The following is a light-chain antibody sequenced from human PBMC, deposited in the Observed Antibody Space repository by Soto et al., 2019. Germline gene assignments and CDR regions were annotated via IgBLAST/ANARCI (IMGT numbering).Light chain of an antibody. J-gene: IGLJ2*01. CDR2: GNT. CDR1: SSNIGAGYD. V-gene: IGLV1-40*01. CDR3: QSYDRTLSGVV. Sequence: QSVLTQPPSVSGASGQRVTISCTGSSSNIGAGYDVQWYQQLPGTAPKLLIYGNTNRPSGVPDRFSASKSGTSASLAITGLQAEDEVDYYCQSYDRTLSGVVFGGGTKVTVL.